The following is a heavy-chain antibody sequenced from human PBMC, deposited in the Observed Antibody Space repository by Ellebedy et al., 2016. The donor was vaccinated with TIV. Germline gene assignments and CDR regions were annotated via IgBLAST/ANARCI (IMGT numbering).Heavy chain of an antibody. CDR3: ARGRTQWFNP. V-gene: IGHV3-7*01. Sequence: GESLKISCAASGFTFSSYWMSWVRQAPGKGLEWVANIKQDGSEKYYVDSVKGRFTISRDNAKNSLYLQMNSLRAEDTAVYYCARGRTQWFNPWGQGTLVTVSS. CDR1: GFTFSSYW. J-gene: IGHJ5*02. CDR2: IKQDGSEK.